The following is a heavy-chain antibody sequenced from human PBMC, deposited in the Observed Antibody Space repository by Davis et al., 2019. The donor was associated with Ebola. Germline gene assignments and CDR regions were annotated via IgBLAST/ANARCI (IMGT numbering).Heavy chain of an antibody. CDR1: GGTFSSYA. J-gene: IGHJ6*02. CDR2: IIPIFGTA. Sequence: SVKVSCKASGGTFSSYAISWVRQAPGQGLEWMGGIIPIFGTANYAQKFQGRVTITADESTSTAYMELSSLRSEDPAVYYCARDRDYYGSGMDVWGQGTTVTVSS. D-gene: IGHD3-10*01. V-gene: IGHV1-69*13. CDR3: ARDRDYYGSGMDV.